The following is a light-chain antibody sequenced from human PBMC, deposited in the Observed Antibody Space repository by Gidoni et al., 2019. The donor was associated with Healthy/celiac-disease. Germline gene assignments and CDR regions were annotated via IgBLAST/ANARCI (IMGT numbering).Light chain of an antibody. CDR2: LGS. J-gene: IGKJ2*01. CDR1: PSVLHSNGFNY. V-gene: IGKV2-28*01. Sequence: MVMTQSPLSLPVTPGEPASIACRSSPSVLHSNGFNYLDWYLQKPGQSPQLLIYLGSNRASGVPDRFSGSGSGTDFTLKISRVEAEDVGVYYCMQALQTPYTFGQGTKLEIK. CDR3: MQALQTPYT.